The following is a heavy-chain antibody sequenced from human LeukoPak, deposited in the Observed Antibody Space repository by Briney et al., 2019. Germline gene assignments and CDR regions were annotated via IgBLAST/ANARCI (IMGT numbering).Heavy chain of an antibody. Sequence: GRSLRLSCAASGFTFSSYGKHWVRQAPGKGLEWVAVISYDGSNKYYADSVKGRFTISRDNSKNTLYLQMNSLRAEDTAVYYCASGRRGDYYDTSGYYDYWGQGTLVTVSS. V-gene: IGHV3-30*03. CDR1: GFTFSSYG. CDR2: ISYDGSNK. CDR3: ASGRRGDYYDTSGYYDY. D-gene: IGHD3-22*01. J-gene: IGHJ4*02.